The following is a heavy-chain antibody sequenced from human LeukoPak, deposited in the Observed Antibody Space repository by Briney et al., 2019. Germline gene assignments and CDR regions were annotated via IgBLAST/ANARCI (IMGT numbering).Heavy chain of an antibody. D-gene: IGHD2-15*01. CDR2: ISWNSGSI. V-gene: IGHV3-9*01. CDR1: GFTFDDYA. J-gene: IGHJ4*02. CDR3: ARGYCSGGSCWYFDY. Sequence: PGRSLRLSCAASGFTFDDYAMHWVRQAPGKGLEWVSGISWNSGSIGYADSVKGRFTISRDNAKNSLYLQMNSLRAEDTALYYCARGYCSGGSCWYFDYWGQGTQATVSS.